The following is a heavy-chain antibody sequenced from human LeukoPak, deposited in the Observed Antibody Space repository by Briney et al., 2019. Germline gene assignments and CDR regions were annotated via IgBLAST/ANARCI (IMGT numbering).Heavy chain of an antibody. CDR1: GFTFSSYW. V-gene: IGHV3-74*01. CDR3: ATSYRSGPYYFDF. J-gene: IGHJ4*02. D-gene: IGHD6-19*01. CDR2: LNSDGSST. Sequence: GGSLRLSGAACGFTFSSYWMHWVRQAPGKGLVWVSRLNSDGSSTNYADSVKGRFTISRDNAKNTLYLQMNSLRADDTAVHYCATSYRSGPYYFDFWGQGTLVTVSS.